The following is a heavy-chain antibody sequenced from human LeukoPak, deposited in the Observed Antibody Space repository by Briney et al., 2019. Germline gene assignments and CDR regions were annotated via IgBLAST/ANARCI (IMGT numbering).Heavy chain of an antibody. CDR3: ARTANFAAGYYIDY. V-gene: IGHV3-21*01. CDR1: GFTLSSYT. J-gene: IGHJ4*02. Sequence: GGSLRLSCEASGFTLSSYTMNWVRQAPGKGLEWASSISGSSRHKYYADSVKGRFTISRDNAKNSLYLQMNSLRAEDTAVYYCARTANFAAGYYIDYWGQGTLVTVSS. CDR2: ISGSSRHK. D-gene: IGHD6-13*01.